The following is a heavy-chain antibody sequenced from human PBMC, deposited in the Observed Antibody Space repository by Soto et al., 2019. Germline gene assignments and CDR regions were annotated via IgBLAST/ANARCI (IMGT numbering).Heavy chain of an antibody. V-gene: IGHV5-51*01. J-gene: IGHJ5*02. CDR3: ARHNRYSSTWFEGGFHP. CDR2: IHPGDSDT. Sequence: PGESLKISCQGSGYSFTNYWVGWVRQIPGRGLEWMGIIHPGDSDTRYSPFFQGQVTISADKSISTAYLQWSSLKASDTAMYYCARHNRYSSTWFEGGFHPWGQATLVTVSS. CDR1: GYSFTNYW. D-gene: IGHD6-13*01.